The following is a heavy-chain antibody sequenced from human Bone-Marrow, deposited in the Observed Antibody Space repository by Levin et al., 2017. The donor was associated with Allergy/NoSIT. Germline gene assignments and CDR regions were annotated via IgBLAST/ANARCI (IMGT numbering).Heavy chain of an antibody. CDR3: ARGGCISTSCLDY. Sequence: PGGSLRLSCAASGFTFGGKWMHWVRQAPGKGLVWVSRINSDGSATNYADFVEGRFTISRDNARNTLYLQMNSLRAEDTAVYYCARGGCISTSCLDYWGQGTLVTVSS. CDR1: GFTFGGKW. V-gene: IGHV3-74*01. D-gene: IGHD2-2*01. CDR2: INSDGSAT. J-gene: IGHJ4*02.